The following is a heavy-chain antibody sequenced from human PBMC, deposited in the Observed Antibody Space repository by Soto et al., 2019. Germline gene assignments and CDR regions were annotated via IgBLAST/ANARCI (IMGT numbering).Heavy chain of an antibody. D-gene: IGHD2-8*01. CDR3: ATFSGFFTISPFDA. CDR2: IDHSGCT. Sequence: SETLSLTCAVSGDSISSVNWWSWVRQSPGKGLEWIGEIDHSGCTNYNPSLTSRITMSVDKSKNEFSLQLTSVTAADAAVYYCATFSGFFTISPFDAWGQGILVTVSS. V-gene: IGHV4-4*02. CDR1: GDSISSVNW. J-gene: IGHJ5*02.